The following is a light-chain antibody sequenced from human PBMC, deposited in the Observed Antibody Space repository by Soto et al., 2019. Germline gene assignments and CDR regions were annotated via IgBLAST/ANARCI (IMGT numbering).Light chain of an antibody. J-gene: IGKJ1*01. CDR1: QSLVHSDGNTY. CDR2: KIS. Sequence: DIVMTQTPLSSPVTLGQPASISCRSSQSLVHSDGNTYLSWLQQRPGQPPRLLIYKISNRFSGVPDRFSGSGAGTDFTLTISSLEPEDFAVYYCQQRSNWPRTFGQGTKVDIK. CDR3: QQRSNWPRT. V-gene: IGKV2-24*01.